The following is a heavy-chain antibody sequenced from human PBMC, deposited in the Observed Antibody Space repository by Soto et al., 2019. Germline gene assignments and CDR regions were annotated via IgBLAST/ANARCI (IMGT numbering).Heavy chain of an antibody. CDR2: IYPSDSDT. D-gene: IGHD3-3*01. Sequence: GDSLKISCKGSGYNFAGYWIAWVRQMPGKGLELMGIIYPSDSDTRYRPSFQGQVTISADKSISSAYLQWSSLRASDTAMYYCARGGVSTRTFDYWRQGTPVTVSS. CDR1: GYNFAGYW. V-gene: IGHV5-51*01. J-gene: IGHJ4*02. CDR3: ARGGVSTRTFDY.